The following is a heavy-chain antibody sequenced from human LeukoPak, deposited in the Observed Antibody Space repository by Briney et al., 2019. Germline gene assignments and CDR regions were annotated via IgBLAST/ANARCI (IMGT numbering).Heavy chain of an antibody. V-gene: IGHV3-30*18. D-gene: IGHD2-15*01. CDR2: ISYDGGEK. Sequence: GRSLRLSCAASGFTFSHYGMHWVRQAPGKGLEWVSVISYDGGEKYYADSARGRFTISRDNSKNTLYLQVDSLRAEDTAAYYCAKHAASLYCSGDSCYTYGMDVWGQGTTVTVSS. J-gene: IGHJ6*02. CDR1: GFTFSHYG. CDR3: AKHAASLYCSGDSCYTYGMDV.